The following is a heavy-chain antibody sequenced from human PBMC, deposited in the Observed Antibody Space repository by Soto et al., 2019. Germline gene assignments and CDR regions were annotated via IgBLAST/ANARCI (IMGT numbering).Heavy chain of an antibody. CDR2: ISYDGSNK. D-gene: IGHD6-19*01. Sequence: GGSLRFSCAASGFTFSSYAMHWVRQAPGKGLEWVAVISYDGSNKYYADSVKGRFTISRDNSKNTLYLQMNSLRAEDTAVYYCARDPHRIAVAGFFDYWGQGTLVTVSS. CDR1: GFTFSSYA. J-gene: IGHJ4*02. CDR3: ARDPHRIAVAGFFDY. V-gene: IGHV3-30-3*01.